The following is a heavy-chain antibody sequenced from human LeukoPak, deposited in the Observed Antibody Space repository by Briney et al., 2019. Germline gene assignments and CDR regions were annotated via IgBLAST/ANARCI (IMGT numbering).Heavy chain of an antibody. D-gene: IGHD3-22*01. CDR2: IYYSGTT. Sequence: SETLSLTCTVSGGSISSGAYFWSWIRQHPGKGLDWIGFIYYSGTTYYDPSLESRVIISVDTSKNQFSLKLSSVTPADTAVYYCAREAYDSSGHRYFQHWGQGTLVTVSS. V-gene: IGHV4-31*03. CDR1: GGSISSGAYF. CDR3: AREAYDSSGHRYFQH. J-gene: IGHJ1*01.